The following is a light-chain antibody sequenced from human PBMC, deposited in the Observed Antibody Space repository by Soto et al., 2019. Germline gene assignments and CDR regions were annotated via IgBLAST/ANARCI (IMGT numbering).Light chain of an antibody. CDR1: QSVSSSY. CDR2: GAS. V-gene: IGKV3-20*01. Sequence: EIGLTQSPGTLSLSPGERATLSCRASQSVSSSYLAWYQQKPGQAPRLLIYGASSRATGIPDRFSRSGSGTDFTLTISRLEPEDFAVYYCQQYGSSPLTFGGGTKVEIK. J-gene: IGKJ4*01. CDR3: QQYGSSPLT.